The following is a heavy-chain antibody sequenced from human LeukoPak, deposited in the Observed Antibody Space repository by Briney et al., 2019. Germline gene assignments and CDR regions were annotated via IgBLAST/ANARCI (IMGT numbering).Heavy chain of an antibody. V-gene: IGHV1-69*05. D-gene: IGHD5-12*01. CDR1: GGTFSSYA. CDR2: IIPIFGTA. Sequence: ASVKVSCKASGGTFSSYAISWVRQAPGQGLEWMGRIIPIFGTANYAQKFQGRVTITTDESTSTAYMELSSLRSEDTAVYYCARDLVSDSGYGYWGQGTLVTVSS. CDR3: ARDLVSDSGYGY. J-gene: IGHJ4*02.